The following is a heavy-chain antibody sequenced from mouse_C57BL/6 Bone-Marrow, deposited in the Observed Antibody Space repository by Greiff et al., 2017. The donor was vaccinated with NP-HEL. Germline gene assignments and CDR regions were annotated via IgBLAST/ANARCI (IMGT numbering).Heavy chain of an antibody. D-gene: IGHD1-1*01. Sequence: LVESGAELVKPGASVKMSCKASGYTFTSYWIIWVKQRPGQGLEWIGDIYPGSGSINYNEKFKSKATLTVDTSSSTAYMQLISLTSEDSAVFYCARNYYGSRKYFDYWGQGTTLTVSS. CDR1: GYTFTSYW. CDR2: IYPGSGSI. V-gene: IGHV1-55*01. J-gene: IGHJ2*01. CDR3: ARNYYGSRKYFDY.